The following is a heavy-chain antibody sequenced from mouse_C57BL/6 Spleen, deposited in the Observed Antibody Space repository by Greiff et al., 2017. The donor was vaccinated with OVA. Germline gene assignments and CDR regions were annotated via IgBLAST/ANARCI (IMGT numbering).Heavy chain of an antibody. V-gene: IGHV3-6*01. CDR3: ARDDGFAY. CDR1: GYSITSGYY. Sequence: EVQLVESGPGLVKPSQSLSLTCSVTGYSITSGYYWNWIRQFPGNKLEWMGYISYDGSNNYNPSLKNRISITRDTSKNQFFLKLNSVTTEDTATYYCARDDGFAYWGQGTLVTVSA. CDR2: ISYDGSN. J-gene: IGHJ3*01. D-gene: IGHD2-3*01.